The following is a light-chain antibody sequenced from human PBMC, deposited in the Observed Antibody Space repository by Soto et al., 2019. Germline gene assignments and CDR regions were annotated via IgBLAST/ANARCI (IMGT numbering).Light chain of an antibody. CDR3: ASWDVSLSVWV. V-gene: IGLV1-47*01. CDR1: SSNIGSNY. Sequence: QSVLTQPPSVSGTPGQRVTISCSGSSSNIGSNYVFWYEQLPGTATKLLMYRNNQRPSGVPDRFSGSKSGTSASLAIRGLRSEDEADYYCASWDVSLSVWVFGGGTKLTVL. CDR2: RNN. J-gene: IGLJ3*02.